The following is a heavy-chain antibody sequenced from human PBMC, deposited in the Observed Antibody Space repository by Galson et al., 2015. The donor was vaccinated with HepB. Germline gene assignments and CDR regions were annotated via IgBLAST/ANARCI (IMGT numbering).Heavy chain of an antibody. D-gene: IGHD5-18*01. Sequence: ETLSLTCSVSGVSVSNSLYYWVWVRQPPEKGLEWIGSVYYTGNTYYESSPKSRVTVSMDKSRNHFSLRMNSVTAADTAVYFCARAAGDSSSYANDYWGQGMLVTVSA. CDR3: ARAAGDSSSYANDY. V-gene: IGHV4-39*07. J-gene: IGHJ4*02. CDR1: GVSVSNSLYY. CDR2: VYYTGNT.